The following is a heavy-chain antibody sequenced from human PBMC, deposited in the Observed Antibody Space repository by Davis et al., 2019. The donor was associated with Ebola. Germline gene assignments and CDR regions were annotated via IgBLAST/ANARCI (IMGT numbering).Heavy chain of an antibody. D-gene: IGHD3-22*01. CDR1: GFTFRSYA. J-gene: IGHJ4*02. CDR3: TRDGYYDSSGYHQFDY. CDR2: ISGSGGST. Sequence: GESLKISCAASGFTFRSYAMSWVRQAPGKGLEWVSAISGSGGSTYYAGSVKGRFTISRDNSRNTLYLQMNSLRAEDTAVYYCTRDGYYDSSGYHQFDYWGQGTLVTVSS. V-gene: IGHV3-23*01.